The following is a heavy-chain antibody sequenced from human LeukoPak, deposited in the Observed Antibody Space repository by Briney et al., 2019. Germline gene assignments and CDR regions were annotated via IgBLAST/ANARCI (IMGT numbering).Heavy chain of an antibody. CDR3: ARDHDNFFDY. CDR2: ITTSGDNA. J-gene: IGHJ4*02. V-gene: IGHV3-23*01. D-gene: IGHD3-9*01. Sequence: PGGSLRLSCAASGFTFSGYAMSWVRQAPGKGLEWVSAITTSGDNAYYVDSVKGRFTMSRDNSKNTLYLQMNSLGADDTAVYYCARDHDNFFDYWDQGTLVSVST. CDR1: GFTFSGYA.